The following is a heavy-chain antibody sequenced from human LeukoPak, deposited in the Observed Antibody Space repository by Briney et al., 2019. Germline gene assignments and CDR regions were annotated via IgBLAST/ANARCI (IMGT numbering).Heavy chain of an antibody. CDR2: FYSGDTT. D-gene: IGHD6-19*01. CDR3: ARRKKADSIGGSWFDP. Sequence: GGSLRLSCAASGFTVSSTYMSWVRQAPGKGLEWVSVFYSGDTTYYANSVKGRFTISRDNSKNMLYLQMNSLRAEDTAVYYCARRKKADSIGGSWFDPWGQGTLVTVSS. CDR1: GFTVSSTY. V-gene: IGHV3-66*01. J-gene: IGHJ5*02.